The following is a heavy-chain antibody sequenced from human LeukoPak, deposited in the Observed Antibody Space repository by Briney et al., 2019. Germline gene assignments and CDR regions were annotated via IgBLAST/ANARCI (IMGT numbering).Heavy chain of an antibody. V-gene: IGHV3-23*01. CDR2: ISGSGGST. Sequence: GGSLRLPCAASGFTFSSYAMSWVRQAPGKGLEWVSAISGSGGSTYYADSVKGRFTISRDNSKNTLYLQMNSLRAEDTAVYYCAKGRSMVRGAADYWGQGTLVTVSS. CDR3: AKGRSMVRGAADY. J-gene: IGHJ4*02. CDR1: GFTFSSYA. D-gene: IGHD3-10*01.